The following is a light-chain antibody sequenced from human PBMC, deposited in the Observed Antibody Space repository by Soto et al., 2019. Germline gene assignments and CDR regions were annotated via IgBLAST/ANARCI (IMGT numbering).Light chain of an antibody. CDR1: QTISKY. CDR3: QHYNSYSEA. V-gene: IGKV3-11*01. J-gene: IGKJ1*01. CDR2: ESS. Sequence: EIVLTQSPATLSLSPGDGATLSCRASQTISKYLAWYQQKPGQAPRLLIYESSERASGVPSRFSGGGSGSDFTLTISSLEPEDFATYYCQHYNSYSEAFGQGTKVELK.